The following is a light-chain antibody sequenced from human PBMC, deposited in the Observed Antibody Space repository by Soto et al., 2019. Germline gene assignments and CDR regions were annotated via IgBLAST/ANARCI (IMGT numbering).Light chain of an antibody. V-gene: IGKV3-15*01. CDR3: QQYNNWPWT. CDR1: QSISGT. Sequence: EIVVTQPPATLSVSPGGRATLSCRASQSISGTLAWYQQKPGQAPRLLIYGASTRATSFPARFSGSGSGTDFTLTISSLQSEDFAVYYCQQYNNWPWTFGQGTKVDIK. J-gene: IGKJ1*01. CDR2: GAS.